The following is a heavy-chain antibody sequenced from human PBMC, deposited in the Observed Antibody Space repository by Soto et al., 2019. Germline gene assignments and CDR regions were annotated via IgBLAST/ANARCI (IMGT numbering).Heavy chain of an antibody. D-gene: IGHD1-26*01. J-gene: IGHJ5*02. CDR3: ATLPPRVVASLLPIPT. CDR2: IYHSENT. CDR1: GGSISSSNW. V-gene: IGHV4-4*02. Sequence: VQLRQSGPGLVKPSGTLSLTCAVSGGSISSSNWWTWVRQAPGKGLEWIGEIYHSENTYYNPSLKRQVTITVDKSNNQFSMKLTSVTAADTAVYYCATLPPRVVASLLPIPTWGQGTLVTVSS.